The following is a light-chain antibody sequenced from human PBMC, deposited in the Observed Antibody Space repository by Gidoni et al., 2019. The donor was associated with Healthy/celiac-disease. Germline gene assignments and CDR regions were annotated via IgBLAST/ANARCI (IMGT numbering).Light chain of an antibody. CDR3: QQSYSTLLT. CDR1: QSISSY. CDR2: AAS. Sequence: IQLTQSPSSLSASAGDRVTITCRASQSISSYLNWYQQKPGKAPKLLIYAASSLQSGVPSRFGGSGSGTDFTLTISSLQPKEIATYYCQQSYSTLLTFGGGTKVEIK. J-gene: IGKJ4*01. V-gene: IGKV1-39*01.